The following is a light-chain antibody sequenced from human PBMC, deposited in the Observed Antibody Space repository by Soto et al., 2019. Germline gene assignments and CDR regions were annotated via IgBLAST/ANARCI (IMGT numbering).Light chain of an antibody. CDR3: QQTFSTPPYT. CDR1: RGIATS. J-gene: IGKJ2*01. Sequence: DIRMTQSPSSLSASPGDTVSFTCRASRGIATSVSWYQQKPGAAPKLLIYGASTLQSGVPSRFSGSGSVTDFTLTISGLQPEDFATYFCQQTFSTPPYTFGQGTRLQIK. CDR2: GAS. V-gene: IGKV1-39*01.